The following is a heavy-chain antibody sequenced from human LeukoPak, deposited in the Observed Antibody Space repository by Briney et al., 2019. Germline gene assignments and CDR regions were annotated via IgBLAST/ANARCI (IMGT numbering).Heavy chain of an antibody. CDR2: IYYSGNT. Sequence: SQTLSHTCTVSGGSVSSGDYYWNWIRQPPGKGLEWIGYIYYSGNTYYNPSLKSRLTISVDTSKNQFSLQLTSVTAADTAVYYCARARRFAAAGTTAFDIWGQGTMVTVSS. V-gene: IGHV4-30-4*08. D-gene: IGHD6-13*01. J-gene: IGHJ3*02. CDR1: GGSVSSGDYY. CDR3: ARARRFAAAGTTAFDI.